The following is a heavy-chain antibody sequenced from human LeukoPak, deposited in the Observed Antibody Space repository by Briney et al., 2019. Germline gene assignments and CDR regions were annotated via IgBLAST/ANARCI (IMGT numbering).Heavy chain of an antibody. D-gene: IGHD3-3*01. CDR3: ARTKSFDYWSGYPLVDY. Sequence: ASVKVSCKASGYTFRNYEITWVRQAPGQGLEWMGWSSAYNSNTNSAQKLQGRVTMTTDTSTSTAYMELRSLRSDDTAVYYCARTKSFDYWSGYPLVDYWGQGTLVTVSS. J-gene: IGHJ4*02. CDR1: GYTFRNYE. CDR2: SSAYNSNT. V-gene: IGHV1-18*01.